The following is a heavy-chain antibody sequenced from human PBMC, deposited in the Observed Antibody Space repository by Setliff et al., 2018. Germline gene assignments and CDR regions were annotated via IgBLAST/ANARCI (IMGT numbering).Heavy chain of an antibody. J-gene: IGHJ5*02. CDR3: ARDGPVLNGDYIS. CDR2: TYYSGNT. V-gene: IGHV4-39*07. D-gene: IGHD3-10*01. Sequence: SETLSLTCTVSGASVSGNSYYWGWIRQPPGKGLEWIASTYYSGNTYYNPSLKSRVTISVDTSKNQFSLKLTSVTAADTAVYYCARDGPVLNGDYISWGQGTLVTVSS. CDR1: GASVSGNSYY.